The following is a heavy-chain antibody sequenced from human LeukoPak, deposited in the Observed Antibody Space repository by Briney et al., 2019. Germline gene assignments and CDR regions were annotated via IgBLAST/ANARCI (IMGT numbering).Heavy chain of an antibody. D-gene: IGHD2-2*01. CDR3: AGEAVVPAAIVGPFDY. CDR1: GGTFSSYT. V-gene: IGHV1-69*04. CDR2: IIPILGIA. J-gene: IGHJ4*02. Sequence: SVKVSCKASGGTFSSYTISWVRQAPGQGLEWMGRIIPILGIANYAQKFQGRVTITADKSTSTAYMELSSLRSEDTAVYYCAGEAVVPAAIVGPFDYWGQGTLVTVSS.